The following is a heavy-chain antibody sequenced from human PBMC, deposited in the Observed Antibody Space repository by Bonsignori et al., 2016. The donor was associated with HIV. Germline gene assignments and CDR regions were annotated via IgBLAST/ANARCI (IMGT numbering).Heavy chain of an antibody. CDR2: ISYDGSNK. CDR3: AKDSPLAGYCSGGSCSYQLDYMDV. V-gene: IGHV3-30*18. J-gene: IGHJ6*03. Sequence: WIRQPPGKGLEWVAVISYDGSNKYYADSVKGRFTISRDNSKNTLYLQMNSLRAEDTAVYYCAKDSPLAGYCSGGSCSYQLDYMDVWGKRTTVTVSS. D-gene: IGHD2-15*01.